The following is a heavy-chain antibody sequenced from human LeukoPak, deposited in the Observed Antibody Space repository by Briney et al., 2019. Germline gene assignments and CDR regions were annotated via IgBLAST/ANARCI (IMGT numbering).Heavy chain of an antibody. J-gene: IGHJ4*02. CDR3: AKGGAPYYYGSGYRSSYFDY. CDR2: ISGSGGIT. Sequence: GGSLRLSCAASGFTFSSYAMSWVRQAPGKGLEWVSAISGSGGITYYADSVKGRFTISRDNSKNTLYLQMDSLRAEDTAVYYCAKGGAPYYYGSGYRSSYFDYWGQGTLVTVSS. D-gene: IGHD3-22*01. CDR1: GFTFSSYA. V-gene: IGHV3-23*01.